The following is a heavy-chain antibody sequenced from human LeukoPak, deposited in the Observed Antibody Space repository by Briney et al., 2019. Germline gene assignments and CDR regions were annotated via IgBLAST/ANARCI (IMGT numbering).Heavy chain of an antibody. CDR3: ARAKYGGKFRGDAFDI. V-gene: IGHV4-38-2*02. CDR1: NYSVTIAYY. CDR2: LYHSGTT. J-gene: IGHJ3*02. Sequence: SETLSLTCIVSNYSVTIAYYWGWIRQPPGKGLEWIGYLYHSGTTYYNPSLKSRVTISVDTSKNQLSLKLRSATAADTALYYWARAKYGGKFRGDAFDIWGQGTMVTVSS. D-gene: IGHD4-23*01.